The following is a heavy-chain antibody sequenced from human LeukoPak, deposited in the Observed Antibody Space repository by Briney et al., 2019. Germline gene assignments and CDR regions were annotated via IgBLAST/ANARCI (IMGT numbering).Heavy chain of an antibody. Sequence: ASVKVSCKASGATFSSYAISWVRQAPGQGLEWMGRIIPILGIANYAQKFQGRVTITADKSTSTAYMELSSQRSEDTAVYYCARDLGRVYDSSGYSSLFDYWGQGTLVTVSS. V-gene: IGHV1-69*04. D-gene: IGHD3-22*01. J-gene: IGHJ4*02. CDR2: IIPILGIA. CDR1: GATFSSYA. CDR3: ARDLGRVYDSSGYSSLFDY.